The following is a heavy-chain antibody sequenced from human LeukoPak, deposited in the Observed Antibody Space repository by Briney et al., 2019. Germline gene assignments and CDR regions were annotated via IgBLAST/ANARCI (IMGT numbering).Heavy chain of an antibody. Sequence: GGSLRLSCAGAGFTLSDYNMIWVRQAPGKGLEWVSSISSTSSYIYYADSVKGRFTVSRDNAKNSVFLQMDSLRAGDTGVYYCARSLDPPMTIFGLVTSCPAYYMDVWGTGTPVTVSS. J-gene: IGHJ6*03. CDR3: ARSLDPPMTIFGLVTSCPAYYMDV. CDR1: GFTLSDYN. V-gene: IGHV3-21*01. CDR2: ISSTSSYI. D-gene: IGHD3-3*01.